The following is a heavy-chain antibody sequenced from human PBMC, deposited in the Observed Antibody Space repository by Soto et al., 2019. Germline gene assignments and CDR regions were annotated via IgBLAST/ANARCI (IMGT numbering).Heavy chain of an antibody. D-gene: IGHD3-22*01. V-gene: IGHV2-5*02. Sequence: QITLKESGPPLVKPTQTLTLTCTFSGFSLSTSGVGVGWIRQPPGKALEWLALIYWDDDKRYSPSLKSRLTITKDTSKNQVVLTMTNMDPVDTATYYCARPYYYDSSGLAFDIWGQGTMVTVSS. CDR2: IYWDDDK. CDR1: GFSLSTSGVG. J-gene: IGHJ3*02. CDR3: ARPYYYDSSGLAFDI.